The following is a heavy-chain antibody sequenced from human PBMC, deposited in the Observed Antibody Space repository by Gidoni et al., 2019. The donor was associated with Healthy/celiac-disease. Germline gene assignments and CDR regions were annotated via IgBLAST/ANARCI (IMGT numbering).Heavy chain of an antibody. J-gene: IGHJ4*02. CDR3: ARGRYIVEGDY. V-gene: IGHV4-61*02. CDR1: GGSISSGSYY. D-gene: IGHD2-21*01. CDR2: IYTSGST. Sequence: QVQLQESGPGLVKPYQTLSLPCTVSGGSISSGSYYWSWIRQPAGKGLQWIGRIYTSGSTNYNPSLKSRVTISVDTSKNQFSLKLSSVTAADTAVYYCARGRYIVEGDYWGQGTLVTVSS.